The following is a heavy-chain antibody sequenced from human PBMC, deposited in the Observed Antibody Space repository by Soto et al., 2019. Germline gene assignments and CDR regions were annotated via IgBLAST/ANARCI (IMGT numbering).Heavy chain of an antibody. J-gene: IGHJ4*02. CDR1: GFTFSSYA. CDR3: ARYSSGWSACFDY. D-gene: IGHD6-19*01. Sequence: AGGSLRLSCAASGFTFSSYAMHWVRQAPGKGLEWVAVISYDGSNKYYADSVKGRFTISRDNSKNTLYLQMNSLRAEDTAVYYCARYSSGWSACFDYWGQGTLVTVSS. CDR2: ISYDGSNK. V-gene: IGHV3-30-3*01.